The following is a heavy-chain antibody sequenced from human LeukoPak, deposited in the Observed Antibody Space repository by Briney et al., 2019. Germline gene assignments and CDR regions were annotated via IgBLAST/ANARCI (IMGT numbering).Heavy chain of an antibody. V-gene: IGHV5-51*01. CDR1: GYNFPSYW. CDR3: TRHPSYYSGWPLDY. D-gene: IGHD6-19*01. CDR2: IYPGDSDT. J-gene: IGHJ4*02. Sequence: GESLKISCKGSGYNFPSYWIGWVRQMPGKGLEWMGIIYPGDSDTRYSPSFQGQVTISADKSISTAYLQWSSLKASDTAMYYCTRHPSYYSGWPLDYWGQGTLVTVSS.